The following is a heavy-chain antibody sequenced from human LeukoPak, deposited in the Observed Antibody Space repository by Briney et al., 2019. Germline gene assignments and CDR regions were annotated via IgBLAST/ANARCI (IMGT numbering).Heavy chain of an antibody. D-gene: IGHD5-18*01. J-gene: IGHJ4*02. CDR2: IYHSGST. CDR1: GGSISSSSYY. Sequence: SETLSLTCTVSGGSISSSSYYWGWIRQPPGKGLEWIGSIYHSGSTYYNPSLKSRVTISVDTSKNQFSLKLSSVTAADTAVYYCARDALRGYSYGVLYYFDYWGQGTLVTVSS. CDR3: ARDALRGYSYGVLYYFDY. V-gene: IGHV4-39*07.